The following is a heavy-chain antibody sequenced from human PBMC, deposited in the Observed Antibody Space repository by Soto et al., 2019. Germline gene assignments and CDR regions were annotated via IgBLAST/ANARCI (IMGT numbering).Heavy chain of an antibody. D-gene: IGHD1-26*01. V-gene: IGHV1-69*13. CDR1: GGTFISYA. CDR2: IIPIFGTA. J-gene: IGHJ4*02. CDR3: ATLASIVG. Sequence: SVKVSFKASGGTFISYAISWVRQAPGQGLEWMGGIIPIFGTANYAQKFQGRVTITADESTSTAYMELSSLRSEDTAAYYCATLASIVGWGQGTLVTVSS.